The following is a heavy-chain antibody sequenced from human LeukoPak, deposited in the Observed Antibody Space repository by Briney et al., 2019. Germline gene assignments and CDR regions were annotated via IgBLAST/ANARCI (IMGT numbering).Heavy chain of an antibody. V-gene: IGHV4-34*01. Sequence: SETLSLTCAVYGGSFSGYYWSWIRQPPGKGLEWIGEINHSGSTNYNPSLKSRVTISVDTSKNQFSLKLSSVTAADTAVYYCARVKDPGGYYYYYYMDIWGKGDTVTVSS. J-gene: IGHJ6*03. CDR2: INHSGST. D-gene: IGHD3-16*01. CDR3: ARVKDPGGYYYYYYMDI. CDR1: GGSFSGYY.